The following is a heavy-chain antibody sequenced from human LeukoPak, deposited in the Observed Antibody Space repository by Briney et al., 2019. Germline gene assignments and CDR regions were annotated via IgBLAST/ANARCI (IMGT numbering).Heavy chain of an antibody. CDR2: ITGGGSGI. CDR1: GFTFSSYW. CDR3: AKWGDYDVLTGYYVSDY. Sequence: GGSLRLSCAASGFTFSSYWMHWVRQVPGKGLEWVSAITGGGSGIYYADSMKSRLTISRDNSKNTLYLQINSLRAEDTAVYYCAKWGDYDVLTGYYVSDYWGQGTLVTVSS. J-gene: IGHJ4*02. D-gene: IGHD3-9*01. V-gene: IGHV3-23*01.